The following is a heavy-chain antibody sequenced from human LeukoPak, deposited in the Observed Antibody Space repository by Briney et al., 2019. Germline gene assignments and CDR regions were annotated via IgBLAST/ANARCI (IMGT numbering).Heavy chain of an antibody. Sequence: GGSLRLSCAASGFTFSGSAMHWVRQASGKGLEWVGRIRSKANSYATAYAASVKGRFTISRDDSKNTAYLQMNSLKTEDTAVYYCTRPRYCSSTSCSGFDYWGQGTLVTVSS. D-gene: IGHD2-2*01. CDR2: IRSKANSYAT. CDR3: TRPRYCSSTSCSGFDY. J-gene: IGHJ4*02. V-gene: IGHV3-73*01. CDR1: GFTFSGSA.